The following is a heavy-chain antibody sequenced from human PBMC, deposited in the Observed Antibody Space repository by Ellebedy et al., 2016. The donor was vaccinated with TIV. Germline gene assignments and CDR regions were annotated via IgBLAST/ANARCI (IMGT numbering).Heavy chain of an antibody. D-gene: IGHD1-26*01. Sequence: GESLKISCAASGFTFNHYSMNWVRQAPGKGLEWVSSISSTSTYIYYADSVKGRFTISRDNAKNSLYLQMNSLRVDDTAVYYCARDRMGANLDAFDIWGQGTVVTVSS. CDR1: GFTFNHYS. V-gene: IGHV3-21*06. J-gene: IGHJ3*02. CDR3: ARDRMGANLDAFDI. CDR2: ISSTSTYI.